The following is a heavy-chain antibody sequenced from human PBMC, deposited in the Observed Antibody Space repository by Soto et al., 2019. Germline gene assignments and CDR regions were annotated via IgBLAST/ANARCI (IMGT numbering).Heavy chain of an antibody. D-gene: IGHD4-17*01. Sequence: GGSLRLSCAVSGFTFSSYAMSWVRQAPGKGLEWVSAISGSGGSTFYADSVKGRFTISRDNSKNTLYLQMNSLRAEDTAVYYCATVTTDYYYYMDVWGKGTTVTVSS. CDR1: GFTFSSYA. J-gene: IGHJ6*03. CDR3: ATVTTDYYYYMDV. CDR2: ISGSGGST. V-gene: IGHV3-23*01.